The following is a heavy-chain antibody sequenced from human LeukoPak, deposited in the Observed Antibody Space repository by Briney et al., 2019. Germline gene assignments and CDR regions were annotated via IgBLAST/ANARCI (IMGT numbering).Heavy chain of an antibody. Sequence: GRSLRLSCAASGFTFSSYAMSWVRQAPGKGLEWVSAISGSGGSTYYADSVKGRFTISRDNSKNTLYLQMNSLRAEDTAVYYCAKNSWEHDALDIWGQGTMVTVSS. CDR1: GFTFSSYA. J-gene: IGHJ3*02. CDR2: ISGSGGST. V-gene: IGHV3-23*01. CDR3: AKNSWEHDALDI. D-gene: IGHD1-26*01.